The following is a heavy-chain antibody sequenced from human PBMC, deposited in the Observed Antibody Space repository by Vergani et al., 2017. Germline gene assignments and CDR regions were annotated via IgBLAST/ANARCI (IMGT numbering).Heavy chain of an antibody. J-gene: IGHJ4*02. D-gene: IGHD2/OR15-2a*01. Sequence: QVHLVESGGGVVQPGRSLRLSCVVSGFTSSYYGMHWVRQAPGKGLEWVAVISYDGTEKYYADSVKGRFTISRDNSTSTLYLQMNSLRTEDTAVDYYVAKDCDTPGLERGYFEEWGQGTLVTVSS. CDR2: ISYDGTEK. V-gene: IGHV3-30*03. CDR3: VAKDCDTPGLERGYFEE. CDR1: GFTSSYYG.